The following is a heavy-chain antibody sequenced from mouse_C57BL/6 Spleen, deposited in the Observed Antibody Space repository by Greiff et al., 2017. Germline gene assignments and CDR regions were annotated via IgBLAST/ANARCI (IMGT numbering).Heavy chain of an antibody. CDR2: IDPETGGT. V-gene: IGHV1-15*01. CDR1: GYTFTDYE. Sequence: LVESGAELVRPGASVTLSCKASGYTFTDYEMHWVKQTPGHGLEWIGAIDPETGGTAYNQKFKGKAILTADKSSSTAYMELRSLTSEDSAGYYWTGSGCGAYWGQGTLVTVSA. J-gene: IGHJ3*01. D-gene: IGHD3-1*01. CDR3: TGSGCGAY.